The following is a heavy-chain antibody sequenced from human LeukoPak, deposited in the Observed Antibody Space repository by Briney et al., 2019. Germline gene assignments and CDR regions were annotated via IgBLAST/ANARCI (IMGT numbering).Heavy chain of an antibody. CDR1: GGTFSSYT. V-gene: IGHV1-69*04. CDR3: ARDGEDGTPNDY. J-gene: IGHJ4*02. Sequence: SVKVSCKASGGTFSSYTISWVRQAPGQGLEWMGRIIPILGIANYAQKFQGRVTITRNTSISTAYMELSSLRSEDTAVYYCARDGEDGTPNDYWGQGTLVTVSS. D-gene: IGHD7-27*01. CDR2: IIPILGIA.